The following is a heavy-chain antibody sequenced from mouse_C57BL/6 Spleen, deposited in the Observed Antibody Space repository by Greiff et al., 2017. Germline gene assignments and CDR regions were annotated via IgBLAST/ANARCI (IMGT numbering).Heavy chain of an antibody. Sequence: QVQLQQPGAELVKPGASVKLSCKASGYTFTSYWMHWVKQRPGQGLEWIGMIHPNSGSTNYNEKFKSKATLTVDKSSSTAYMQLSSLTSEDSAVYYCARSTTVVAYYVDYWGQGTTLTVSS. J-gene: IGHJ2*01. CDR1: GYTFTSYW. CDR2: IHPNSGST. V-gene: IGHV1-64*01. CDR3: ARSTTVVAYYVDY. D-gene: IGHD1-1*01.